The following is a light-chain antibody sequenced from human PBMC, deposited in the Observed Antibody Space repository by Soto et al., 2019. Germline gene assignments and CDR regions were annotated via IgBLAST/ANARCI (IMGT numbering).Light chain of an antibody. CDR3: LTYDSSLSDVI. V-gene: IGLV1-40*01. CDR1: SSSIGAGYD. J-gene: IGLJ2*01. Sequence: QSVLTQPPSVSGAPGQRVTISCTGSSSSIGAGYDVHWYQQFPGTAPKLLIYVNTNRPSGVPDRFSGSKSGTSASLAITGLQAEDEADYYCLTYDSSLSDVIFGEGTKLTVL. CDR2: VNT.